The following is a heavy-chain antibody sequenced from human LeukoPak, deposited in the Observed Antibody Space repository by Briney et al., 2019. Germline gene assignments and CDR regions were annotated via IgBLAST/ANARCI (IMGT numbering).Heavy chain of an antibody. J-gene: IGHJ6*03. CDR1: GGSISSSNW. CDR3: ARVVAVAGKRNYYYYYMDV. V-gene: IGHV4-4*02. D-gene: IGHD6-19*01. Sequence: SETLSLTCAVSGGSISSSNWWSWVRQPPGKGLEWIGEIYHSGSTNYNPSLKSRVTMSVDTSKNQFSLKLSSVTAADTAVYYCARVVAVAGKRNYYYYYMDVWGKGTTVTVSS. CDR2: IYHSGST.